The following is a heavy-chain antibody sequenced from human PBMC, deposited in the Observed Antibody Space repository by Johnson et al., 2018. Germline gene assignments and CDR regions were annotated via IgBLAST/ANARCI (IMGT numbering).Heavy chain of an antibody. CDR2: IYTSGST. J-gene: IGHJ6*02. CDR3: ARDNDFWSGYGMDV. V-gene: IGHV4-4*07. Sequence: QVQLQESGPGLVKPSETRSLTCTVSGGSISSYYWSWIRQPAGKGLAWIGRIYTSGSTNYNPSLKSRVTMSVDTSKNQFSLKLSSVTAADTAVYYCARDNDFWSGYGMDVWGQGTTVTVSS. CDR1: GGSISSYY. D-gene: IGHD3-3*01.